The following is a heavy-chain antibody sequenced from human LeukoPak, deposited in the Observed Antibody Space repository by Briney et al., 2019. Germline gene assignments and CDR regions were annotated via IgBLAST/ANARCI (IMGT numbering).Heavy chain of an antibody. D-gene: IGHD5-24*01. V-gene: IGHV3-30*18. CDR3: AKDRRRDGYITTWGFDY. Sequence: GGSLRLSCAASGFTFSSYGMHWVRQAPGKGLEWVAVISYDGSNKYYADSVKGRFTISRDNSKNTLYLQMNSLRAEDTAVYYCAKDRRRDGYITTWGFDYWGQGTLVTVSS. CDR1: GFTFSSYG. CDR2: ISYDGSNK. J-gene: IGHJ4*02.